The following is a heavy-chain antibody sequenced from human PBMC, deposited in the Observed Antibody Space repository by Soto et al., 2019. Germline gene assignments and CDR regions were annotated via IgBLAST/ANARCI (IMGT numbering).Heavy chain of an antibody. CDR2: INHSGST. CDR1: GGSFSGYY. V-gene: IGHV4-34*01. Sequence: SETLSLTCAVYGGSFSGYYWSWIRQPPGKGLEWIGEINHSGSTNYNPSLKSRVTISVDTSKNQFSLKLSSVTAADTAVYYCAGGVLGYCSGGSCPTAQYYFDYWGQGTLVTVSS. CDR3: AGGVLGYCSGGSCPTAQYYFDY. J-gene: IGHJ4*02. D-gene: IGHD2-15*01.